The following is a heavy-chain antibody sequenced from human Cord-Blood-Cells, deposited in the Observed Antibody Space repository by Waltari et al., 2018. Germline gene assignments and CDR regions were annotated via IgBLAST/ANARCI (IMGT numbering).Heavy chain of an antibody. CDR3: AGGGFDWLFQGLDFDL. V-gene: IGHV4-59*13. D-gene: IGHD3-9*01. CDR1: GGSISSYY. J-gene: IGHJ2*01. Sequence: QVQLQESGPGLVKPSETLSLTCTVSGGSISSYYWSWIRQPRGKGLEWLGSIYYSGSTNYNPSLNGRVTISVDTSKNQFSLKLSSVTAADTAVYYCAGGGFDWLFQGLDFDLWGRGTLVTVSS. CDR2: IYYSGST.